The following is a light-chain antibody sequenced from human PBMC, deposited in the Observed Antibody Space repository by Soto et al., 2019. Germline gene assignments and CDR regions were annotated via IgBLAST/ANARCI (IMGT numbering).Light chain of an antibody. V-gene: IGKV3D-20*02. CDR3: QQRNNWPEYT. Sequence: EIVLTQSPGTLSLSPGERATLSCRASQSVSSSYLAWYQQKPGQAPRLLIYDASSRATGIPVRFSGSGSGTDFTLTISSLEPEDFAVYYCQQRNNWPEYTFGQGTMLEI. J-gene: IGKJ2*01. CDR1: QSVSSSY. CDR2: DAS.